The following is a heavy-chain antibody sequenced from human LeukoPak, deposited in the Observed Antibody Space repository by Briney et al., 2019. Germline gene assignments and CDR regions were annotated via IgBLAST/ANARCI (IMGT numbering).Heavy chain of an antibody. V-gene: IGHV4-30-4*01. CDR1: GXSISSDDYY. Sequence: SQTLSLTCTVSGXSISSDDYYWSWIRQPPGKGLEWIGSIYNTGSTYSNPSLKSRVTISIDTSTNQFSLKLSSVTAADTAVYYCAREVSRAFDIWGQGTMVTVSS. CDR3: AREVSRAFDI. D-gene: IGHD2-8*01. CDR2: IYNTGST. J-gene: IGHJ3*02.